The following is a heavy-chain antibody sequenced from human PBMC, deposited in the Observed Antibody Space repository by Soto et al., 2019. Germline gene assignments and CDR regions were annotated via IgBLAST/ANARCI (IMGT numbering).Heavy chain of an antibody. CDR2: ISYDGSNK. CDR1: GFTFSSYG. V-gene: IGHV3-30*03. CDR3: ARARDGYSSGWYTWFDP. D-gene: IGHD6-19*01. J-gene: IGHJ5*02. Sequence: QVQLVQSGGGVVQSGRSLRLSCAASGFTFSSYGMHWVRQAPGKGLEWVAVISYDGSNKYYADSVKCRFTISRDNSKNTLYLQMNSLRAEDTAVYYCARARDGYSSGWYTWFDPWGQGTLVTVSS.